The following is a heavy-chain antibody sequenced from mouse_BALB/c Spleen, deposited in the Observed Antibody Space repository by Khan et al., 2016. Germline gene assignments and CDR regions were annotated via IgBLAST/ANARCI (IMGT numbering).Heavy chain of an antibody. CDR1: GYSITSGYY. Sequence: EVQLQESGPGLVKPSQSLSLTCSVTGYSITSGYYWNWIRQFPGNKLEWMDYISYDGSNNYNPSLKNRISITRDTSKNQFFLKLTSVTTEDTATYDCARVDGNYWYFDVWGAGTTVTVSS. CDR2: ISYDGSN. J-gene: IGHJ1*01. D-gene: IGHD2-1*01. V-gene: IGHV3-6*02. CDR3: ARVDGNYWYFDV.